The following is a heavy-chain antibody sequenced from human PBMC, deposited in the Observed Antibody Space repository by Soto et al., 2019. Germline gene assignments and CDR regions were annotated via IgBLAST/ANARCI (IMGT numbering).Heavy chain of an antibody. Sequence: GASVKVSCKASGYTFTSYAMHWVRQAPGQRLEWMGWINAGNGNTKYSQKFQGRVTITRDTSASTAYMELSSLRSEDTAVYYCASVAPAAAGTISYYYYGMDVWGQGTTVTVSS. CDR3: ASVAPAAAGTISYYYYGMDV. D-gene: IGHD6-13*01. CDR2: INAGNGNT. V-gene: IGHV1-3*01. J-gene: IGHJ6*02. CDR1: GYTFTSYA.